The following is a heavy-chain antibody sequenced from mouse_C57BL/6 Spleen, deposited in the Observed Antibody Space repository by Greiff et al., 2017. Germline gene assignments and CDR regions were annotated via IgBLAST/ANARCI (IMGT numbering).Heavy chain of an antibody. CDR3: TRYYSNYCYAMDY. V-gene: IGHV14-4*01. Sequence: EVQLQQSGAELVRPGASVKLSCTASGFNIKDDYMHWVKQRPEQGLEWIGWIDPENGDTEYASKFQGKATITADTSSNTAYLQLSSLTSDDTAVYYCTRYYSNYCYAMDYWGQGTSVTVSS. CDR2: IDPENGDT. D-gene: IGHD2-5*01. CDR1: GFNIKDDY. J-gene: IGHJ4*01.